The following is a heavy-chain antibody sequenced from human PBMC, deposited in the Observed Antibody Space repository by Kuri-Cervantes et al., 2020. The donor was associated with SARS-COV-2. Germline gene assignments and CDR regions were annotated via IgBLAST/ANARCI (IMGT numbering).Heavy chain of an antibody. D-gene: IGHD6-19*01. Sequence: SETLSLTCTVSGYSISSGDYWGWIRQPPGKGLECIGSIYHSGSTYYNPSLKSRVTISVDTSKNQFSLKLSSVTAADTAVYYCARDLAPVAGTTSDNWGQGTLVTVSS. V-gene: IGHV4-38-2*02. CDR3: ARDLAPVAGTTSDN. CDR1: GYSISSGDY. J-gene: IGHJ4*02. CDR2: IYHSGST.